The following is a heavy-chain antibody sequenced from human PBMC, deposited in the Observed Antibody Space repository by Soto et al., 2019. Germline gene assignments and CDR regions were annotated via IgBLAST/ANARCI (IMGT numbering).Heavy chain of an antibody. Sequence: SVKVSCKASGGTFSSYSISWVPQAPGQGLEWMGGIIPIFGTANYAQKFQGRVTITADESTSTAYMELSSLRSEDTAVYYCARGRTSIAALAEYFQHWGQGTLVTVSS. CDR2: IIPIFGTA. V-gene: IGHV1-69*13. D-gene: IGHD6-6*01. CDR3: ARGRTSIAALAEYFQH. J-gene: IGHJ1*01. CDR1: GGTFSSYS.